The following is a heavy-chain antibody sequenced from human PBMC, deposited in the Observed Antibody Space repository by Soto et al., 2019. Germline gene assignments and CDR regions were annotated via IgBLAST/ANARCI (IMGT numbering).Heavy chain of an antibody. CDR2: IYYSGST. CDR1: GGSISSYY. J-gene: IGHJ3*02. Sequence: QVQLQESGPGLVKPSETLSLTCTVSGGSISSYYWSWIRQPPGKGLEWIGYIYYSGSTNYNPSLKSRVTISVDTSKNQFSLKLSSVTAVDTAVYYCARDYSDGAFDIWGQGTMVTVSS. D-gene: IGHD2-21*01. CDR3: ARDYSDGAFDI. V-gene: IGHV4-59*01.